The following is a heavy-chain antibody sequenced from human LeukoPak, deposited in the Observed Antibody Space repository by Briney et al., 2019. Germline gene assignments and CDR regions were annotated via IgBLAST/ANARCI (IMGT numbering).Heavy chain of an antibody. CDR2: ISAYNGNT. CDR1: GYTLTSYG. D-gene: IGHD3-16*01. Sequence: ASVKVSCKASGYTLTSYGISWVRQAPGQGLEWMGWISAYNGNTNYAQKLQGRVTMTTDTSTSTAYMELRSLRSDDTAVYYCAREKNLPYYDYVWGSRALDYWGQGALVTVSS. J-gene: IGHJ4*02. V-gene: IGHV1-18*01. CDR3: AREKNLPYYDYVWGSRALDY.